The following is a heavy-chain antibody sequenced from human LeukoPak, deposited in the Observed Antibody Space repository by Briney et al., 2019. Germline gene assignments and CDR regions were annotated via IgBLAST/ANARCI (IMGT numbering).Heavy chain of an antibody. D-gene: IGHD2/OR15-2a*01. CDR2: IIHSGRT. Sequence: SETLSLTCGVYGGSFSGYYWTWIRQSPVMGLEWIGEIIHSGRTNYNPSLTSRVSISVDTSKNQFSLKLSSVTAADTAVYYCARGILVTVYAAFDYWGQGTLVTVSS. CDR3: ARGILVTVYAAFDY. J-gene: IGHJ4*02. V-gene: IGHV4-34*01. CDR1: GGSFSGYY.